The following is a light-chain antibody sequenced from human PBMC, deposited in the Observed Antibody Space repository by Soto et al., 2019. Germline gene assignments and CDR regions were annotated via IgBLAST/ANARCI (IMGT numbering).Light chain of an antibody. Sequence: EVLMTQSPATLSVSPGERATLSCRASQSVSTNLAWYQQKPGQAPRLLVYGASTRATGVPARFSGSGSGTEFTLTINCLQSDDFAVYYCQHYNNWPPWTVGQGTKVEIK. CDR3: QHYNNWPPWT. CDR2: GAS. J-gene: IGKJ1*01. CDR1: QSVSTN. V-gene: IGKV3-15*01.